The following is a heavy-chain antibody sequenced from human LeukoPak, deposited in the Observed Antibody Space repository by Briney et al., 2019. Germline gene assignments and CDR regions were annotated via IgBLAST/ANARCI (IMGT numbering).Heavy chain of an antibody. V-gene: IGHV1-8*01. CDR1: GYTFTSYD. J-gene: IGHJ6*03. Sequence: ASVKVSCKASGYTFTSYDINCVRQAPGQGLEWMGWMNPNSGNTGYAQKFQGRVTMTRNTSISPAYMELSSLRSEDTAVYYCARVYSSGWYANYYYYMDVWGKGTTVTVSS. CDR2: MNPNSGNT. D-gene: IGHD6-19*01. CDR3: ARVYSSGWYANYYYYMDV.